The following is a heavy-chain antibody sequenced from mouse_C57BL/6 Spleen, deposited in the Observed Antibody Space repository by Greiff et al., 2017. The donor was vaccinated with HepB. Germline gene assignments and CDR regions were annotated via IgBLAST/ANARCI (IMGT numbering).Heavy chain of an antibody. D-gene: IGHD1-1*01. CDR3: AREGTVAPFDY. J-gene: IGHJ2*01. CDR1: GFTFSVYY. Sequence: KLVESEGGFVQPGSSMKLSCTASGFTFSVYYMAWVRQVPEKGLEWVANINYDGSSTYYLDSLKSRFIISRDNAKNILYLQMSSLKSEDTATYYCAREGTVAPFDYWGQGTTLTVSS. V-gene: IGHV5-16*01. CDR2: INYDGSST.